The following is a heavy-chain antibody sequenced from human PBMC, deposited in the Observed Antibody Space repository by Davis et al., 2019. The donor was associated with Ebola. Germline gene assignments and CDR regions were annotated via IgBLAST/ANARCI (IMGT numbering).Heavy chain of an antibody. CDR2: IYSSGST. J-gene: IGHJ4*02. CDR3: ARVDLVGATTVRY. CDR1: GGSISSYY. V-gene: IGHV4-59*01. D-gene: IGHD1-26*01. Sequence: SETLSLTCTVSGGSISSYYWSWIRQPPGKGLEWIGYIYSSGSTNYNPSLKSRVTISVDTSKNQFSLKLNSVTPADTAVYYCARVDLVGATTVRYWGQGTLVTVSS.